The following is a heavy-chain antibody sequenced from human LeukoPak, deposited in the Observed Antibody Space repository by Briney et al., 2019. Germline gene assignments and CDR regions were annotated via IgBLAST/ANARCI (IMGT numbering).Heavy chain of an antibody. CDR2: VRYDGSNK. CDR3: AKVIGYGDSFDY. D-gene: IGHD4-17*01. V-gene: IGHV3-30*02. Sequence: GGSLRLSCAASGFTFSSYGMHWVRQAPGKGLEWVAFVRYDGSNKYYADSVKGRLTISRDNSKNTLYLQMNSLRAEDTAVYYCAKVIGYGDSFDYWGQGTLVTVSS. J-gene: IGHJ4*02. CDR1: GFTFSSYG.